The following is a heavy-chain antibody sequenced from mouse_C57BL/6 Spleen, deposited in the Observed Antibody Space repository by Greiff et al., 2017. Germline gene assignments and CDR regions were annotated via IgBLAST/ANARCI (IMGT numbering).Heavy chain of an antibody. CDR1: GYTFTSYW. Sequence: QVQLQQPGAELVRPGSSVKLSCKASGYTFTSYWMHWVKQRPIQGLEWIGNIDPSDSDTHYNQTFKDKATLTVDKSSSTAYTQLSILTAEDSAVYYGARGDLNSDYFDYWGQGTTLTVSS. CDR3: ARGDLNSDYFDY. CDR2: IDPSDSDT. D-gene: IGHD3-2*02. J-gene: IGHJ2*01. V-gene: IGHV1-52*01.